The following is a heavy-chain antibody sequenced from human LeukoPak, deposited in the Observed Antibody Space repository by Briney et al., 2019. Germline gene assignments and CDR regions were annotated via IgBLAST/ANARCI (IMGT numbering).Heavy chain of an antibody. Sequence: SETLSLTCTVSGGSISSYYWSWIRQPPGKGLEWIGYIYYSGNTNYNPSLTSRITISVDTSKNQFSLILSSLTAADTAVYYCARHRGKGFDYWARESWSPSPQ. D-gene: IGHD3-10*01. CDR1: GGSISSYY. J-gene: IGHJ4*02. CDR2: IYYSGNT. V-gene: IGHV4-59*08. CDR3: ARHRGKGFDY.